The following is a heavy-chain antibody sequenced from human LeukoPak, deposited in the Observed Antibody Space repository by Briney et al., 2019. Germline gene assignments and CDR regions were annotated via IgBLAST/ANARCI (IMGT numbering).Heavy chain of an antibody. CDR1: GGTFSSYA. CDR3: ATDHLAAIGAFDI. CDR2: IIPIFGTA. D-gene: IGHD2-2*02. Sequence: GASVKVSCKASGGTFSSYAISWVRQAPGQGLEWMGGIIPIFGTANYAQKFQGRVTITADESTSTAYMELSSLRSEDTAVYYCATDHLAAIGAFDIWGQGTMVTVSS. V-gene: IGHV1-69*13. J-gene: IGHJ3*02.